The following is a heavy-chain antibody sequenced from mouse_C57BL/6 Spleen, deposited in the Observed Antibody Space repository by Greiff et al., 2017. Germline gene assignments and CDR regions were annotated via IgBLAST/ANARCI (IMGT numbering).Heavy chain of an antibody. J-gene: IGHJ3*01. D-gene: IGHD2-4*01. CDR3: ATSRDYDAWFAY. V-gene: IGHV1-42*01. CDR2: INPSTGGT. CDR1: GYSFTGYY. Sequence: VQLKQSGPELVKPGASVKISCKASGYSFTGYYMNWVKQSPEKSLEWIGEINPSTGGTTYNQKFKAKATLTVDKSSSTAYMQLKSLTSEDSAVYYCATSRDYDAWFAYWGQGTLVTVSA.